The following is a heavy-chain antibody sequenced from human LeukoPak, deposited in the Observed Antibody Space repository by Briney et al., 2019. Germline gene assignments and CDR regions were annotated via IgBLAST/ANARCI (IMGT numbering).Heavy chain of an antibody. CDR2: MNPNNGNT. D-gene: IGHD3-10*01. CDR3: ARDTATMVRGVILPLSAFDI. Sequence: ASVKVSCKASGYTFTSYDMNWVRQATGQGLEWMGWMNPNNGNTRYAQKFQGRVTMTRDTSISTAYMELSRLRSDDTAVYYCARDTATMVRGVILPLSAFDIWGQGTMVTVSS. J-gene: IGHJ3*02. CDR1: GYTFTSYD. V-gene: IGHV1-8*01.